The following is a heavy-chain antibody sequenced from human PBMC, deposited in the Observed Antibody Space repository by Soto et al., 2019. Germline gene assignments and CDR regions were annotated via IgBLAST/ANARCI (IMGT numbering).Heavy chain of an antibody. D-gene: IGHD3-10*01. Sequence: QVQLQESGPGLVKPSETLSLTCTVSGGSITSYYWSWIRQPPGKGLEWLGYIYYTGSTNYNPSLTSRVTFSLDTSKNQFSLALSSVTAAATAVYYCARHAYCSGFYYGIDVWGQGTTVTVSS. CDR1: GGSITSYY. V-gene: IGHV4-59*08. CDR3: ARHAYCSGFYYGIDV. J-gene: IGHJ6*02. CDR2: IYYTGST.